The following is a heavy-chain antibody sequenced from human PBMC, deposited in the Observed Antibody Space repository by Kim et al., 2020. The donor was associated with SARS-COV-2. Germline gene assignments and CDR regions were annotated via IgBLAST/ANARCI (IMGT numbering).Heavy chain of an antibody. V-gene: IGHV4-34*01. CDR2: INHSGST. D-gene: IGHD3-9*01. J-gene: IGHJ5*01. CDR1: GGSFSGYY. Sequence: SETLSLTCAVYGGSFSGYYWSWIRQPPGKGLECIGEINHSGSTNYNPSIRRPVTISVATSKHLFSMMLSSATAADTVVYYCASGLYCTQLRYCDWF. CDR3: ASGLYCTQLRYCDWF.